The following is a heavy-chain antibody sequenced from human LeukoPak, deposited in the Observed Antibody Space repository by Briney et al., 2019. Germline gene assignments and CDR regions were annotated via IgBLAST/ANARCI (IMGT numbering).Heavy chain of an antibody. CDR1: GGSISSGSYY. J-gene: IGHJ4*02. CDR2: IYTSGST. CDR3: ARRGRDGYNYDY. Sequence: SETLSLTCTVSGGSISSGSYYWSWIRQPAGKGLEWIGRIYTSGSTNYNPSLKSRVTISVDTSKNQFSLKLSSVTAADTAVYYCARRGRDGYNYDYWGQGTLVTVSS. V-gene: IGHV4-61*02. D-gene: IGHD5-24*01.